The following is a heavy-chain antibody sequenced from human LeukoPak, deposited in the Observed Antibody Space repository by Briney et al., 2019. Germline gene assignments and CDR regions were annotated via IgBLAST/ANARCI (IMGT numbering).Heavy chain of an antibody. D-gene: IGHD2-2*01. J-gene: IGHJ3*02. Sequence: GESLKISCKGSGYSFTSYWIGWVRQMPGKGLEWMGIIYPGDSDTRYSPSFQGQVTISADKSISTAYLQWSSLKASDTAMYYCARPGRGGYCSSTSCYSGAFDIWGQGTMVTVSS. V-gene: IGHV5-51*01. CDR1: GYSFTSYW. CDR2: IYPGDSDT. CDR3: ARPGRGGYCSSTSCYSGAFDI.